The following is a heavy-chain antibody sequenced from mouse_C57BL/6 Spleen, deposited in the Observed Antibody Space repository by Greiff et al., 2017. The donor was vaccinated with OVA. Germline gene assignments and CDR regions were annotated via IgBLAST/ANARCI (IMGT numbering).Heavy chain of an antibody. Sequence: EVQLQQSGPELVKPGASVKMSCKASGYTFTDYNMHWVKPSHGKSLEWIGYINPNNGGTSYNQKFKGKATLTVNKSSSTSYMELRSLTSEDSAVYYCARGGDYYGSSAWFADWGQGTLVTVSA. J-gene: IGHJ3*01. D-gene: IGHD1-1*01. CDR1: GYTFTDYN. CDR2: INPNNGGT. CDR3: ARGGDYYGSSAWFAD. V-gene: IGHV1-22*01.